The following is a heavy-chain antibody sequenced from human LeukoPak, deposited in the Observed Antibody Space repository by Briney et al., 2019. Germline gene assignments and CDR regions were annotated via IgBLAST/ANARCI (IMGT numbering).Heavy chain of an antibody. Sequence: SETLSLTCTVSGGSISSYYWSWIRQPAGKGLEWIGCIYTSGSTNYNPSLKSRVTMSVDTYKNQFSLKLSSVTAADRAVYYFARRKGGDGPWYFDLWGRGTLVTVSS. D-gene: IGHD2-21*02. J-gene: IGHJ2*01. CDR1: GGSISSYY. CDR2: IYTSGST. CDR3: ARRKGGDGPWYFDL. V-gene: IGHV4-4*07.